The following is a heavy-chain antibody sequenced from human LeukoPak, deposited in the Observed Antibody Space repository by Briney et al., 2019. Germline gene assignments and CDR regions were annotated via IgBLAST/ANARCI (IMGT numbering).Heavy chain of an antibody. D-gene: IGHD2-2*01. Sequence: GGSLRLSCAASGFTFTMFSMNWLRQAPGKGLEWIAFIRGRSDTTYYADSVQGRFTISRDNAEDSVYLQMNSLRVEDTAVYYCASKAVPAVAYYYYYYMDVWGKGTTVTVSS. J-gene: IGHJ6*03. CDR2: IRGRSDTT. CDR1: GFTFTMFS. CDR3: ASKAVPAVAYYYYYYMDV. V-gene: IGHV3-48*01.